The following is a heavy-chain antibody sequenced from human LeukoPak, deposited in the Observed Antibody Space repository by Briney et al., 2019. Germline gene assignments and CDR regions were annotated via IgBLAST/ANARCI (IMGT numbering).Heavy chain of an antibody. CDR1: GFTFSSYA. V-gene: IGHV3-23*01. CDR3: AKSSGFWSNYYNY. CDR2: ISGSGGTT. D-gene: IGHD3-3*01. J-gene: IGHJ4*02. Sequence: PGGSLRLSCVASGFTFSSYAMSWVRQAPGKGLEWVSAISGSGGTTYYADSVKGRFTISRDNSKNTLYLQMNSLRAKDTAVYYCAKSSGFWSNYYNYWGQGTLVTVSS.